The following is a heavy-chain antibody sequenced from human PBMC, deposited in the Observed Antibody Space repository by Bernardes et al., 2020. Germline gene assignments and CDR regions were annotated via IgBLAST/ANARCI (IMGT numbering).Heavy chain of an antibody. V-gene: IGHV4-61*01. Sequence: SETLSLTCTVSGGSVSSGSYYWSWIRQPPGKGLEWIGYIYYSGITNYNPSLKSRVTISVDTSKNQFSLKLSSVTAADTAVYYWAREDIVVVPAARGVRYYYYYMDVWGKGTTVTVSS. D-gene: IGHD2-2*01. CDR2: IYYSGIT. CDR1: GGSVSSGSYY. J-gene: IGHJ6*03. CDR3: AREDIVVVPAARGVRYYYYYMDV.